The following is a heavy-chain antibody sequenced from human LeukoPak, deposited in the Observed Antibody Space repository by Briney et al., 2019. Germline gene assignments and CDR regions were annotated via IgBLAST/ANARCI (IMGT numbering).Heavy chain of an antibody. Sequence: PGGSLRLSCAASGFTFSSYWMSWVRQAPGKGLEWVANIKQDGSEKYYVDSVKGRFTISRDNAKNSLYLQTKNLRADDTALYYCARLSAYYYGSYFYYYMDVWGKGTTVTVSS. J-gene: IGHJ6*03. V-gene: IGHV3-7*01. CDR2: IKQDGSEK. CDR3: ARLSAYYYGSYFYYYMDV. D-gene: IGHD3-10*01. CDR1: GFTFSSYW.